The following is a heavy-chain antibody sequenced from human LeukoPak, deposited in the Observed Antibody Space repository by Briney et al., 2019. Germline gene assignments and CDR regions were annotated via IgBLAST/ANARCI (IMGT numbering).Heavy chain of an antibody. CDR1: GGSISTYY. J-gene: IGHJ4*02. Sequence: PSETLSLTCTVSGGSISTYYWSWIRQPPGKGLDWIGSFYYTGSTNYNPSLRSRVTISLDTSKNQISLRLSSVTAADTAVYYCARGANWGSPDYWGQGTLVTVSS. CDR3: ARGANWGSPDY. CDR2: FYYTGST. V-gene: IGHV4-59*01. D-gene: IGHD7-27*01.